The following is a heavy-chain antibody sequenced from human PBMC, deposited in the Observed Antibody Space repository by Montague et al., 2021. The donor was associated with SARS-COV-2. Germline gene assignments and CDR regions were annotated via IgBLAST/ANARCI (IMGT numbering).Heavy chain of an antibody. Sequence: SETLFLTCTVSGGSISSSSYYWGWIRQPPGKGLEWIGRIYYSGSTYYNPSLTSRVTISVDTSKNQFSLKLSSVTAADTAVYYCARDKAEYIVVVPAVPLAYGMDVWGQGTMVTVSS. CDR2: IYYSGST. D-gene: IGHD2-2*01. J-gene: IGHJ6*02. CDR1: GGSISSSSYY. V-gene: IGHV4-39*07. CDR3: ARDKAEYIVVVPAVPLAYGMDV.